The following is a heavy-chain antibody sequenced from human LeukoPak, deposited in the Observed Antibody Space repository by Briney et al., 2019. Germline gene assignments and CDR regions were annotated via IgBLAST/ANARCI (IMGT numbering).Heavy chain of an antibody. CDR1: GGSISSSSYY. CDR2: IYYSGST. CDR3: ATPTITSMATRGGYYFDY. V-gene: IGHV4-39*01. Sequence: SETLSLTCTVSGGSISSSSYYWGWIRQPPGKGLEWVGSIYYSGSTYYNPSLKSRVTISVDTSKNQFSLKLSSVTAADTAVYYCATPTITSMATRGGYYFDYWGQGTLVTVSS. D-gene: IGHD5-24*01. J-gene: IGHJ4*02.